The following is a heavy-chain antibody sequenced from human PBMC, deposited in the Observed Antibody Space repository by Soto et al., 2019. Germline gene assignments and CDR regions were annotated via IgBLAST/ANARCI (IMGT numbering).Heavy chain of an antibody. CDR3: AKGPRRYCSGGSCPRDAFDI. V-gene: IGHV3-23*01. CDR1: GFTFSSYA. D-gene: IGHD2-15*01. CDR2: ISGSGGST. Sequence: GGSLRLSCAASGFTFSSYAMSWVRQAPGKGLEWVSAISGSGGSTYYVDSVKGRFTISRDNSKNTLYLQMNSLRAEDTAVYYCAKGPRRYCSGGSCPRDAFDIWGQGTMVTV. J-gene: IGHJ3*02.